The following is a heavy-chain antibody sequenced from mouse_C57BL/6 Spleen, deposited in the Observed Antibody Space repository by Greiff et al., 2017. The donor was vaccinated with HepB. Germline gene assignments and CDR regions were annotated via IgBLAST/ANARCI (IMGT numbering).Heavy chain of an antibody. CDR1: GYTFTSYW. CDR3: AIGDDYSWFAY. J-gene: IGHJ3*01. Sequence: QVQLQQPGAELVKPGASVKLSCKASGYTFTSYWMHWVKQRPGQGLEWIGMIHPNSGSTNYNEKFKSKATLTVDKSSSTAYMHLSSLTSEDSAVYYCAIGDDYSWFAYWGQGTLVTVSA. V-gene: IGHV1-64*01. D-gene: IGHD2-4*01. CDR2: IHPNSGST.